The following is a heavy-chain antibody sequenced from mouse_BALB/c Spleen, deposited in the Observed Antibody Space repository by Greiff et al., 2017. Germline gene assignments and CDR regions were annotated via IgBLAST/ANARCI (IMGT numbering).Heavy chain of an antibody. J-gene: IGHJ2*01. CDR3: ARDDSYYFDY. CDR1: GFTFTDYY. D-gene: IGHD2-12*01. V-gene: IGHV7-3*02. CDR2: IRNKANGYTT. Sequence: EVNVVESGGGLVQPGGSLRLSCATSGFTFTDYYMRWVRQPPGQALEWLGFIRNKANGYTTEYSASVKGRFTISRDNSQSILYLQMNTLRAEDSATYYCARDDSYYFDYWGQGTTLTVSS.